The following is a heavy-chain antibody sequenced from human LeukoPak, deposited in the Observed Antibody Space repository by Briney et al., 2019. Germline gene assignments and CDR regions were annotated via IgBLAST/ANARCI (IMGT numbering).Heavy chain of an antibody. V-gene: IGHV1-2*02. J-gene: IGHJ4*02. CDR1: GYTFTGYY. CDR3: ARSRHGSGWYHARNFDY. CDR2: INPNSGGT. Sequence: WASVKVSCKASGYTFTGYYMHWVRQAPGQGLEWMGWINPNSGGTNYAQKFQGRVTMTRDTSISTAYMELSRLRSDDTAVYYCARSRHGSGWYHARNFDYWGQGTLVTVSS. D-gene: IGHD6-19*01.